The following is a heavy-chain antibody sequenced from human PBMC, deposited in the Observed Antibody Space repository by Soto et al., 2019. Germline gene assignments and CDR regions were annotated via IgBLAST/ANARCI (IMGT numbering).Heavy chain of an antibody. CDR3: ARDHPGYSSSWYDP. D-gene: IGHD6-13*01. CDR2: IIPIFGTA. Sequence: SVKVSCKASGVTFSSYAISWVRQAPGQGLERMGGIIPIFGTANYAQKFQGRVTITADESTSTAYMELSSLRSEDTAVYYCARDHPGYSSSWYDPWGQGTLVTVSS. J-gene: IGHJ5*02. V-gene: IGHV1-69*13. CDR1: GVTFSSYA.